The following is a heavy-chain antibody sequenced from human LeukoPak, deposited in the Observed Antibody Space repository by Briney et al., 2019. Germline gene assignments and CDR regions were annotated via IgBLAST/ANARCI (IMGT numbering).Heavy chain of an antibody. V-gene: IGHV3-9*01. CDR1: GFTIDDYA. CDR2: ISWNSGSI. D-gene: IGHD6-13*01. CDR3: AKGSIAAAGSAGWFDP. J-gene: IGHJ5*02. Sequence: PGGSLRLSCAASGFTIDDYAMHWVRQAPGKGLEWVSGISWNSGSIGYADSVKGRFTISRDNAKNSLYLQMNSLRAEDTALYYCAKGSIAAAGSAGWFDPWGQGTLVTVSS.